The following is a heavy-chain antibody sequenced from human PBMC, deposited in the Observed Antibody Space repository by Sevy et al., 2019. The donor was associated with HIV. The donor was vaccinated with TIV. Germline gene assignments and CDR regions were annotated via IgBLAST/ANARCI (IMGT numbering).Heavy chain of an antibody. J-gene: IGHJ4*02. D-gene: IGHD5-12*01. V-gene: IGHV1-18*01. CDR1: GYTFTSYG. Sequence: ASVKVSCKASGYTFTSYGISWVRQAPGQGLEWMGWISAYNGNTNYAQKLQGRVTMTTDTSTSTAYMELRSLRSDDTAVYYCARSHSGYGLFFCDYWGQGTLVTVSS. CDR3: ARSHSGYGLFFCDY. CDR2: ISAYNGNT.